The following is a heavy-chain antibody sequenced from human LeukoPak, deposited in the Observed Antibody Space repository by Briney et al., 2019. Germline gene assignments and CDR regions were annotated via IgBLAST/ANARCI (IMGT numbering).Heavy chain of an antibody. D-gene: IGHD2-15*01. CDR1: GFTFSSYA. J-gene: IGHJ4*02. CDR2: ISYDGSNK. CDR3: ARARTYCSGGSCPPLDY. V-gene: IGHV3-30-3*01. Sequence: GGSLRLSCAASGFTFSSYAMHWVRQAPGKGLEWVAVISYDGSNKYYADSVKGRFTISRDNSKNTLYLQINSLRVEDTAMYYCARARTYCSGGSCPPLDYWGQGTLVTVSS.